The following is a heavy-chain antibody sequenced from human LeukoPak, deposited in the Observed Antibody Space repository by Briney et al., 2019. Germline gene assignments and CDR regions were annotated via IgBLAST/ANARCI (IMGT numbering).Heavy chain of an antibody. V-gene: IGHV4-34*01. CDR1: GGSFSGYY. CDR2: INHSGST. Sequence: SETLSLTCAVYGGSFSGYYWSWIRQPPGKGLEWIGEINHSGSTNYNPSLKSRVTISVDTSKNQFSLKLSSVTAADTAVYYCARGREVPYNSTSYVMDVWAQGPRSPSP. CDR3: ARGREVPYNSTSYVMDV. D-gene: IGHD1-20*01. J-gene: IGHJ6*02.